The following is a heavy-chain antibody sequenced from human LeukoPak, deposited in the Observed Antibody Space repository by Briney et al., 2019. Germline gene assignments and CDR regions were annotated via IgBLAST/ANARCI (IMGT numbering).Heavy chain of an antibody. V-gene: IGHV1-46*01. CDR2: INPSGGST. CDR3: AKDRAGTTSRGFDC. CDR1: GYRFTSYD. Sequence: ASVTVSCKASGYRFTSYDMHWVRQAPGQGLEWMGIINPSGGSTSYAQRFQGRVAMTRDTSTTTVYMEVNSLTSEDTAVYYCAKDRAGTTSRGFDCWGQGTPVTVSS. J-gene: IGHJ4*02. D-gene: IGHD6-19*01.